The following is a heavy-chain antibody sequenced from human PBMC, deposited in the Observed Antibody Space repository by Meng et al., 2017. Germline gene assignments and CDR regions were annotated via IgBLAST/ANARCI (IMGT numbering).Heavy chain of an antibody. J-gene: IGHJ4*02. CDR1: GGSTSSNY. CDR2: IYHSGST. Sequence: SETLSLTCTVSGGSTSSNYWNWIRQPPGKGLEWIGYIYHSGSTSYNPSLKSRVTISVDTSKNQFSLKLSSVTAADTATYYCARGDIAAAGRSPYFDYWGQGTLVTVSS. V-gene: IGHV4-59*01. D-gene: IGHD6-13*01. CDR3: ARGDIAAAGRSPYFDY.